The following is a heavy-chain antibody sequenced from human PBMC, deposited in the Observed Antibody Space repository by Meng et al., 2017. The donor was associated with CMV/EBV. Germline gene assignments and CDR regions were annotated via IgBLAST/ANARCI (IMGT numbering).Heavy chain of an antibody. CDR2: IYYSGST. D-gene: IGHD3-10*01. Sequence: SLTCTVSGGSISSYYWSWIRQPPGKGLEWIGYIYYSGSTNYNPSLKSRVTISVDTSKNQFSLKLSSVTAADTAVYYCARDRRVRGVIGYYYYGMDVWGQGTTVTVSS. V-gene: IGHV4-59*01. J-gene: IGHJ6*02. CDR3: ARDRRVRGVIGYYYYGMDV. CDR1: GGSISSYY.